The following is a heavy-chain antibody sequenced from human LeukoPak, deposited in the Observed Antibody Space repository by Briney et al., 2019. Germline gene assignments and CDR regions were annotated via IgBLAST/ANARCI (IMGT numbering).Heavy chain of an antibody. CDR3: ARGPWLVRFRYFQH. J-gene: IGHJ1*01. V-gene: IGHV4-34*01. CDR2: INHSGST. D-gene: IGHD6-19*01. Sequence: SETLSLTCAVYGGSFSGYYWSWIRQPPGKGLEWIGEINHSGSTNYNPSLKSRVTISVDTSKNQFSLKLSSVTAADTAVYYCARGPWLVRFRYFQHWGQGTLVTVSS. CDR1: GGSFSGYY.